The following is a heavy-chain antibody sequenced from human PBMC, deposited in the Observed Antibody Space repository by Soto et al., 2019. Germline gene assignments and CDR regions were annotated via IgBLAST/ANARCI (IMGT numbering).Heavy chain of an antibody. J-gene: IGHJ4*02. CDR2: IHNDGST. CDR3: ARDSYTRY. D-gene: IGHD4-4*01. V-gene: IGHV3-66*01. Sequence: GGSLRLSCAASGFIVSTSYMSWVRQAPGKGLEWVSCIHNDGSTYYADSVKGRFTVSRDDSKNTVYLEILSLRAEDTAVYYCARDSYTRYWGQGTLVTVSS. CDR1: GFIVSTSY.